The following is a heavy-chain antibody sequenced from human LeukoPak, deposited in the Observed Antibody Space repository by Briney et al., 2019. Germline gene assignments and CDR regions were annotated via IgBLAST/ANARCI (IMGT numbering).Heavy chain of an antibody. CDR2: IIPIFGTA. D-gene: IGHD3-9*01. J-gene: IGHJ4*02. CDR3: ASARRNYDILTGPFDY. CDR1: GYTFTSYG. V-gene: IGHV1-69*13. Sequence: SVKVSCKASGYTFTSYGISWVRQAPGQGLEWMGGIIPIFGTANYAQKFQGRVTITADESTSTAYMELSSLRSEDTAVYYCASARRNYDILTGPFDYWGQGTLVTVSS.